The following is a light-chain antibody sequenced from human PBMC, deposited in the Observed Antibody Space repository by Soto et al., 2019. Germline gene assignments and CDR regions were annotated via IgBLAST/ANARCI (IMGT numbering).Light chain of an antibody. V-gene: IGLV2-23*01. CDR1: SSDVGSYIL. CDR2: EGS. CDR3: CSYTTSVFV. Sequence: QSALTQPASVSGSPGQSITISCTGTSSDVGSYILVSWYQQHPGKAPKLMIYEGSKRPSGVSNRFSGSKSGNTASLTISGLQAEDAADYYCCSYTTSVFVFGGGTKLTVL. J-gene: IGLJ2*01.